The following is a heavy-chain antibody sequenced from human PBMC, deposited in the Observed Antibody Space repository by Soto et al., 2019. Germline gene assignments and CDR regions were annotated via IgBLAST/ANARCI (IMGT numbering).Heavy chain of an antibody. CDR3: ARDTYGMDV. CDR2: ISYDGNNK. Sequence: GGSMRLSCAASGFTFSNYAMHWVRQAPGKGLEWVAVISYDGNNKYYADSEKGRFTISRDNSKNTLYVQMNSLRADDTAVYYCARDTYGMDVWGQGTTVTVSS. J-gene: IGHJ6*02. V-gene: IGHV3-30-3*01. CDR1: GFTFSNYA.